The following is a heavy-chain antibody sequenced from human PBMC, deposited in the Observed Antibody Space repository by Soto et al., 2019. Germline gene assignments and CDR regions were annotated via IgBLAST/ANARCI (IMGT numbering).Heavy chain of an antibody. D-gene: IGHD2-15*01. CDR2: IYHSGSS. J-gene: IGHJ5*02. CDR3: ARQRSLVVTPWWFDP. Sequence: PSDTLSLTCTVSGGSISSYYWSWIRQPPGKGLEWIGYIYHSGSSNYNPSLKSRVTILLDTSKNQLSLKLSSVTAADTAVYYCARQRSLVVTPWWFDPWGQGTLVTVSS. CDR1: GGSISSYY. V-gene: IGHV4-59*08.